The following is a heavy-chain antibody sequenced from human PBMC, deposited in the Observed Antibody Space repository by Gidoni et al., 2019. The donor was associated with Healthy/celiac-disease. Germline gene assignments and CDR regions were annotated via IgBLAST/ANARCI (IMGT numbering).Heavy chain of an antibody. CDR3: ARDDNDFDL. CDR1: GGSISSYY. D-gene: IGHD1-1*01. Sequence: QVQLQEPGPGLVKPSETLSLTRTVSGGSISSYYWSWIRQPPGKGLEWIGYIYYNGSTNYNPSLKSRITISVDTSKNQFSLKLSSVTAADTAVYYCARDDNDFDLWGHGTLVTVSS. J-gene: IGHJ2*01. CDR2: IYYNGST. V-gene: IGHV4-59*01.